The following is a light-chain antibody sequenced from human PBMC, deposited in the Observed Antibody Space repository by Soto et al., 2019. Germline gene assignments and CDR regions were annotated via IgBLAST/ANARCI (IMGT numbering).Light chain of an antibody. CDR3: RSHAGSSKWV. Sequence: QSALTQPASVSGSPGQSITISCTGSSSDVGTYDYLSWYQQHPGKAPKLMIYEVSSRPSGVSNRFSGSKSGNTASLTVSGLQAEDEADYYCRSHAGSSKWVFGGGTMLTVL. CDR2: EVS. V-gene: IGLV2-14*01. J-gene: IGLJ2*01. CDR1: SSDVGTYDY.